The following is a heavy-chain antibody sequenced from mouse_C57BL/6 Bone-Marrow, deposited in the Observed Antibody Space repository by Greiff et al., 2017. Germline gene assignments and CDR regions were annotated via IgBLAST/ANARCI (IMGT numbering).Heavy chain of an antibody. CDR2: IYPGSGST. CDR1: GYTFTSYW. J-gene: IGHJ4*01. CDR3: ARGRVYGYDKAMDY. Sequence: QVQLKQPGAELVKPGASVKMSCKASGYTFTSYWITWVKQRPGQGLEWIGDIYPGSGSTNYNEKFKSKATLTVDTSSSTAYMQLSSLTSEDSAVYYCARGRVYGYDKAMDYWGQGTSVTVSS. D-gene: IGHD2-2*01. V-gene: IGHV1-55*01.